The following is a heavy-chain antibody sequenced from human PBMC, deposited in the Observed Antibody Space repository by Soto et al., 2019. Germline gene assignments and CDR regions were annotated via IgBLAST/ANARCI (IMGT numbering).Heavy chain of an antibody. D-gene: IGHD2-21*02. Sequence: SETLSLTCSVSGASIYNGGYFWSWIRQSPGKGLEWIGHIHSSGSPYNNPSLKSRVTISADTSKNQFSLKLSSVTAADTAVYFCAREGALLFGGNSDYYCYGLDVWGQGTKVTVSS. CDR2: IHSSGSP. V-gene: IGHV4-30-4*01. J-gene: IGHJ6*02. CDR3: AREGALLFGGNSDYYCYGLDV. CDR1: GASIYNGGYF.